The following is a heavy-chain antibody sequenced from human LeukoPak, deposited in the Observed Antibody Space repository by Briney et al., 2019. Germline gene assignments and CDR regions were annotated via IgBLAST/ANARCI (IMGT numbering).Heavy chain of an antibody. J-gene: IGHJ4*02. V-gene: IGHV3-21*01. CDR3: AFEYSSSPYYFDY. CDR2: ISSSSSYI. D-gene: IGHD6-6*01. Sequence: GGSLRLSCAASGFTFSSYSMNWVRQAPGKGLEWVSSISSSSSYIYYADSVKGRFTISRDNAKNSLYLQMNSLRAEDTAVYYCAFEYSSSPYYFDYWGQGTLVTVSP. CDR1: GFTFSSYS.